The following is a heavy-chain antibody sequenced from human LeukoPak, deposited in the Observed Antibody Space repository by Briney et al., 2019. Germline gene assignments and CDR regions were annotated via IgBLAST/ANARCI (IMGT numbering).Heavy chain of an antibody. Sequence: GGSLRLSCAASGFTFSSYWMSWVRQAPGKGLEWVANIKQDGSEKYYVDSVKGRFTISRDNAKNSLYLQMNSLRAEDTAVYYCARDQNTSVGIAVAGAGDYYYYGMDVWGKGTTVTVSS. J-gene: IGHJ6*04. V-gene: IGHV3-7*03. CDR3: ARDQNTSVGIAVAGAGDYYYYGMDV. CDR1: GFTFSSYW. D-gene: IGHD6-19*01. CDR2: IKQDGSEK.